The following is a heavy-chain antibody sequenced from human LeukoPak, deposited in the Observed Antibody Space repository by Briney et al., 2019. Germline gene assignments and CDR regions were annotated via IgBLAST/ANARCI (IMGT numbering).Heavy chain of an antibody. CDR1: GFTFSNAW. D-gene: IGHD3-9*01. Sequence: GGSLRLSCATSGFTFSNAWMNWVRQAPGKGQERVGRIKSKTNGETTDYAAPVKGRFTISRDDSKDTLYLQMNSLKTEDTAVYYCTTSYYDILTGYSTFDYWGQGTLVTVSS. CDR2: IKSKTNGETT. CDR3: TTSYYDILTGYSTFDY. J-gene: IGHJ4*02. V-gene: IGHV3-15*01.